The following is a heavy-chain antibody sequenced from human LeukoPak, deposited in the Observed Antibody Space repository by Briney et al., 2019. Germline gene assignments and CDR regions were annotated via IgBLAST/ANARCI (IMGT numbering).Heavy chain of an antibody. CDR2: IGTAGAP. V-gene: IGHV3-13*05. J-gene: IGHJ4*02. Sequence: SGGSLRLSCAASGLTFSNYDIHWVRQATGKGLEWVSGIGTAGAPYYPGSVKGRFTISRENAKNSLYLQMNSLRAGDTAVYYCARGTGTTSGGLDYFDYWGQGTLVTVSS. D-gene: IGHD1-1*01. CDR3: ARGTGTTSGGLDYFDY. CDR1: GLTFSNYD.